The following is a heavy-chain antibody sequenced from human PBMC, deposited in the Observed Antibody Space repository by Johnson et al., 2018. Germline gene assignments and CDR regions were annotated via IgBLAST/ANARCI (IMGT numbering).Heavy chain of an antibody. CDR2: IFHDGIKK. CDR1: GFTFSRDP. V-gene: IGHV3-30-3*01. Sequence: QVQLVQSGGGVVQPGRSLRLSCAASGFTFSRDPLHWVRQSPGKGLEWVAVIFHDGIKKYYADSVKGRFTISRDNSKKTLYLQMNSLRAEDTAMYYCARGYSSGLDAFDIWGQGTMVTVSS. D-gene: IGHD6-19*01. J-gene: IGHJ3*02. CDR3: ARGYSSGLDAFDI.